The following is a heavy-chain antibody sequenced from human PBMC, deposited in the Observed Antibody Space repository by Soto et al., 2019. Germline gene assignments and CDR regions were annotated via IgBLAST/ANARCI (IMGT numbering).Heavy chain of an antibody. J-gene: IGHJ4*02. CDR3: ARIGDGDYWYYFDY. Sequence: QVTLKESGPVLVKPTEPLTLTCTVSGFSLSNARMGVSWIRQPPGKALEWLAHIFSNDEKSYSTSLKSRLTISKDTSKSQVVLTMTNMDPVDTATYYCARIGDGDYWYYFDYWGQGTLVTVSS. CDR2: IFSNDEK. CDR1: GFSLSNARMG. V-gene: IGHV2-26*01. D-gene: IGHD4-17*01.